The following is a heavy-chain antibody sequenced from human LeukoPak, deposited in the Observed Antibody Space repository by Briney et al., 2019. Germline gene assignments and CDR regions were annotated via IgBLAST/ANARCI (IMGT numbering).Heavy chain of an antibody. Sequence: PSETLSLTCTVSGGSISSYYWSWIRQPPGKGLEWIGYIYYSGSTNYNPSLKSRVTISVDTSKNQFSLKLSSVTAADTAVYYCARGAAYFDYWGQGTLVTVSS. CDR2: IYYSGST. CDR3: ARGAAYFDY. J-gene: IGHJ4*02. V-gene: IGHV4-59*01. CDR1: GGSISSYY. D-gene: IGHD2-15*01.